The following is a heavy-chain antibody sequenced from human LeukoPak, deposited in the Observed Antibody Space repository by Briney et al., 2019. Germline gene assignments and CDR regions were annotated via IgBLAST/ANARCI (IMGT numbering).Heavy chain of an antibody. CDR2: ISSSSSYI. Sequence: PGGSLRLSCVASGFTFSSTTMGWVRQAPGRGPEWVSSISSSSSYIYYADSVKGRFTISRDNAKNSLYLQMNSLRAEDTAVYYCARAIAACFDYWGQGTLVTVSS. CDR1: GFTFSSTT. J-gene: IGHJ4*02. CDR3: ARAIAACFDY. V-gene: IGHV3-21*01. D-gene: IGHD6-25*01.